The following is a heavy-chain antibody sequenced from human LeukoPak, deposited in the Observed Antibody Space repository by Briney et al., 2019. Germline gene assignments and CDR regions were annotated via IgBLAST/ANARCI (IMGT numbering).Heavy chain of an antibody. J-gene: IGHJ4*02. CDR1: GFTFSSYG. CDR3: ARWRWLQSEFDH. CDR2: ISGSGIST. D-gene: IGHD5-24*01. Sequence: GGSLRLSCAASGFTFSSYGMSWVRQAPGKGLEWVSGISGSGISTYYADSVKGRFTISRDNAKNSLYLQMSSLRAEDTAVYYCARWRWLQSEFDHWGQGTLVTVSS. V-gene: IGHV3-23*01.